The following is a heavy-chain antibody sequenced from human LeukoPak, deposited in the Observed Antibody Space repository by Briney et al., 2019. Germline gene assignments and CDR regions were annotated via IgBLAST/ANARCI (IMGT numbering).Heavy chain of an antibody. CDR3: ARAYPYSGSYIRVAFDI. CDR2: IYGGGST. Sequence: GGSLRLSCAASGFTVSTNYMGWVRQAPGKGLEWVSTIYGGGSTYYADSVEGRFTISRDTSKNTLYLQMNSLRAEDTAVYYCARAYPYSGSYIRVAFDIWGQGTMVTVSS. D-gene: IGHD1-26*01. CDR1: GFTVSTNY. V-gene: IGHV3-53*01. J-gene: IGHJ3*02.